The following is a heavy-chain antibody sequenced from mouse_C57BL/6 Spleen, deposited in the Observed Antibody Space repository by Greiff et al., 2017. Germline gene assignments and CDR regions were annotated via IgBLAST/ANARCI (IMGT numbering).Heavy chain of an antibody. CDR3: ARAQFITTVVEFYYFDY. J-gene: IGHJ2*01. D-gene: IGHD1-1*01. CDR2: ISDGGSYT. Sequence: EVQLVESGGGLVKPGGSLKLSCAASGFTFSSYAMSWVRQTPEKRLEWVATISDGGSYTYYPDNVKGRFTISRDNAKNNLYLQMSHLKSEDTAMYYCARAQFITTVVEFYYFDYWGQGTTLTVSS. CDR1: GFTFSSYA. V-gene: IGHV5-4*01.